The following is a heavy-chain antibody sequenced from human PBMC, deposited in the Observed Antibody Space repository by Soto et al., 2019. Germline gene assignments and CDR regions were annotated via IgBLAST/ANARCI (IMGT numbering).Heavy chain of an antibody. CDR1: GGSFSGYY. Sequence: QVQLQQWGAGLLKPSETLSLTCAVYGGSFSGYYWSWIRQPPGKGLEWIGEINHSGSTNYNPSLKSRVTISVDTSKNQFSLELSSVTAADTAVYYWARGHILWWSTPPPYFDYWGQGTLVTVSS. CDR3: ARGHILWWSTPPPYFDY. D-gene: IGHD2-21*01. J-gene: IGHJ4*02. CDR2: INHSGST. V-gene: IGHV4-34*01.